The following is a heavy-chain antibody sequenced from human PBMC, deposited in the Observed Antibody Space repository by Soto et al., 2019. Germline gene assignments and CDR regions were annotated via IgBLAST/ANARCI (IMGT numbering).Heavy chain of an antibody. CDR3: ARDLAPFHYYYGMDV. D-gene: IGHD3-16*01. V-gene: IGHV3-48*03. CDR1: GFTFSSYE. Sequence: PGGSLRLSCAASGFTFSSYEMNWVRQAPGKGLEWVSYISSSGSTIYYADSVKGRFTISRDNAKNSLYLQVNSLRAEDTAVYYCARDLAPFHYYYGMDVWGQGTTVTVSS. J-gene: IGHJ6*02. CDR2: ISSSGSTI.